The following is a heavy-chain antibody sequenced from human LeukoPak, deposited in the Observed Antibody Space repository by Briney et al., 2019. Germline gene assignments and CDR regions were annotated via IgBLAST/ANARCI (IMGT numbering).Heavy chain of an antibody. CDR1: GGSISRSSYY. V-gene: IGHV4-39*01. J-gene: IGHJ4*02. Sequence: SETLSLTCSVSGGSISRSSYYWGWIRQPPGKGLEWIGSVYCTGSTYYNPSLKSRVTISVDTSKNQFSLKLSSVTATDTAVYYCVDHYDSRGYVWVWGQGTLVTVSS. CDR2: VYCTGST. CDR3: VDHYDSRGYVWV. D-gene: IGHD3-22*01.